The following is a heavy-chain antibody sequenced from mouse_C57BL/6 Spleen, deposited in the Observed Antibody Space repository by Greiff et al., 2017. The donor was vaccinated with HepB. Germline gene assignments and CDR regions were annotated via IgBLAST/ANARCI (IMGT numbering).Heavy chain of an antibody. V-gene: IGHV1-15*01. CDR3: TRDYYGSSQPPYAMDY. CDR1: GYTFTDYE. D-gene: IGHD1-1*01. J-gene: IGHJ4*01. CDR2: IDPETGGT. Sequence: QVQLKESGAELVRPGASVTLSCKASGYTFTDYEMHWVKQTPVHGLEWIGAIDPETGGTAYNQKFKGKAILTADKSSSTAYMELRSLTSEDSAVYYCTRDYYGSSQPPYAMDYWGQGTSVTVSS.